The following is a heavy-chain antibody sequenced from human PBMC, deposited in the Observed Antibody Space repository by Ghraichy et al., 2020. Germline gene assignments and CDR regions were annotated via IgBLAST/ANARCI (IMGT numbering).Heavy chain of an antibody. D-gene: IGHD3-3*01. Sequence: GGSQRLSCAASGFTVSSNYMSWVRQAPGKGLEWVSVIYSGGSTYYADSVKGRFTISRDNSKNTLYLQMNSLRAEDTAVYYCARVGRRITIFGVVHPKPNYFDYWGQGTLVTVSS. CDR3: ARVGRRITIFGVVHPKPNYFDY. J-gene: IGHJ4*02. CDR1: GFTVSSNY. V-gene: IGHV3-53*01. CDR2: IYSGGST.